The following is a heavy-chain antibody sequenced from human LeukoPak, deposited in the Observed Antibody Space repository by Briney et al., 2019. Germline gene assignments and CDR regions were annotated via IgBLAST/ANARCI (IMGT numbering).Heavy chain of an antibody. D-gene: IGHD2-2*01. J-gene: IGHJ4*02. V-gene: IGHV1-24*01. CDR2: FDSEDGET. Sequence: ASVKVSCKVSGYTLTELSMHWVRQAPGKGLEWMGGFDSEDGETIYAQKFQGRVTMTEDTSTDTAYMELSSLRSEDTAVYYCATGPNTSFEYGSFDYWGQGTLVTVSS. CDR1: GYTLTELS. CDR3: ATGPNTSFEYGSFDY.